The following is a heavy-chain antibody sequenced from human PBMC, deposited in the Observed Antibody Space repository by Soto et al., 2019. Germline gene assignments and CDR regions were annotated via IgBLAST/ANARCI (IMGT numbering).Heavy chain of an antibody. D-gene: IGHD1-26*01. J-gene: IGHJ4*02. CDR1: GGTFSSYA. CDR3: ARDPVGDTFFDY. V-gene: IGHV1-69*13. CDR2: IIPIFGTA. Sequence: GASVKVSCKASGGTFSSYAISWVLQAPGQGLEWMGGIIPIFGTANYAQKFQGRVTITADESTSTAYMELSSLRSEDTAVYYCARDPVGDTFFDYWGQGTLVTVSS.